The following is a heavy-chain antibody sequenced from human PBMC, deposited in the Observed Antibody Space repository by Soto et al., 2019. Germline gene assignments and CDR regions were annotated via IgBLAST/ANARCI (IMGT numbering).Heavy chain of an antibody. V-gene: IGHV3-30*18. J-gene: IGHJ4*02. CDR1: GFSFSSYG. CDR3: AKETYSGPIEY. D-gene: IGHD2-15*01. CDR2: ISYDGSNK. Sequence: GGSLRLSCAASGFSFSSYGMHWVRQAPGKGLEWVAVISYDGSNKYYADSVKGRFTISRDNSKNTLYLQMNSLRAEDTAVYYCAKETYSGPIEYWGQGTLVTVSS.